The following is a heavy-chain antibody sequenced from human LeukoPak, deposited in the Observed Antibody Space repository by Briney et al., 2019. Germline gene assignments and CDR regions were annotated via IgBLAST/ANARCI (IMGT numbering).Heavy chain of an antibody. J-gene: IGHJ4*02. CDR2: INPSGGST. CDR3: VCSVQLERRVFDY. D-gene: IGHD1-1*01. Sequence: ASVKVSCKASGYTFTSYYMHWVRQAPGQGLEWMGIINPSGGSTSYAQKFQGRVTITTDESTSTAYMELSSLRSEDTAVYYCVCSVQLERRVFDYWGQGTLVTVSS. V-gene: IGHV1-46*01. CDR1: GYTFTSYY.